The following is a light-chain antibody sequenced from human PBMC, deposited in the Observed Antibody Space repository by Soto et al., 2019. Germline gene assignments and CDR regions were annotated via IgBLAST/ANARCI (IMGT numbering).Light chain of an antibody. Sequence: EIVLTQSPATLSLSPGERATHSCRASQSVSSYLAWYQQKPGQAPRLLIYDSSNRAAGIPARFSGSGSGTDFTLTISSLEPEDFAVYYCQQRSNWPRTFGQGTKVEIK. CDR1: QSVSSY. V-gene: IGKV3-11*01. CDR3: QQRSNWPRT. J-gene: IGKJ1*01. CDR2: DSS.